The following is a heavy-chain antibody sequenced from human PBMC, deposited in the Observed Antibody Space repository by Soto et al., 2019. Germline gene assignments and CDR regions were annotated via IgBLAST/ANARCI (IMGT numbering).Heavy chain of an antibody. V-gene: IGHV3-73*01. CDR2: IRSKANSYAT. CDR3: TSPNIVVVPATRGGMDV. D-gene: IGHD2-2*01. J-gene: IGHJ6*02. Sequence: PGGSLRLSCAASGFTFSGSAMHWVRQASGKGLEWVGRIRSKANSYATAYAASVKGRFTISRDGSKNTAYLQMNSLKTEDTAVYYCTSPNIVVVPATRGGMDVWGQGTTVTVSS. CDR1: GFTFSGSA.